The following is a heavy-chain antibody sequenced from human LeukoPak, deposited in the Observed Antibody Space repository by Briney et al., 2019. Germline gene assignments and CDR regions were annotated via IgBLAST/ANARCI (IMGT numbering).Heavy chain of an antibody. Sequence: TSETLSRTCTVSGGSINSYYWSWIRQPAGKGLEWIGRIYTSGSTNYNPSLKSRVTMSVDTSKKQFSLKLSGLTTAVTAVYYCARGRGGPLSFDYWGQGTLVTVSS. CDR2: IYTSGST. V-gene: IGHV4-4*07. CDR1: GGSINSYY. J-gene: IGHJ4*02. CDR3: ARGRGGPLSFDY. D-gene: IGHD4-23*01.